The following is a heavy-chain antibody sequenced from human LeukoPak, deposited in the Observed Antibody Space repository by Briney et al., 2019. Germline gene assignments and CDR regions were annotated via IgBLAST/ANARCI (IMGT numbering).Heavy chain of an antibody. CDR1: SEFFSGFY. D-gene: IGHD3-10*01. CDR3: ARLPLGAFGEVLNFDC. CDR2: INDSGTT. J-gene: IGHJ4*02. Sequence: SETLSLTCGVSSEFFSGFYWGWIRQPPGKGLEWIGDINDSGTTKYNPTLKGRVTISIDTSKNQFSLRVKSVTAADTAVYYCARLPLGAFGEVLNFDCWGQGILVTVSS. V-gene: IGHV4-34*01.